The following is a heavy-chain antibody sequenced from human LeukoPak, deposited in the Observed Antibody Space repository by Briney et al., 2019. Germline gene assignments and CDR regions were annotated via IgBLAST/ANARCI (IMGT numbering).Heavy chain of an antibody. CDR2: IRSKANSYAT. Sequence: SGGSLRLSCAASGFTFNGSAMHWVRQASGKGLEWVGRIRSKANSYATAYAASVKGRFTISRDDSKNTAYLQMNSLKTEDTAVYYCTRRNCSGGSCYDYWGQGTLVTVSS. CDR1: GFTFNGSA. D-gene: IGHD2-15*01. V-gene: IGHV3-73*01. CDR3: TRRNCSGGSCYDY. J-gene: IGHJ4*02.